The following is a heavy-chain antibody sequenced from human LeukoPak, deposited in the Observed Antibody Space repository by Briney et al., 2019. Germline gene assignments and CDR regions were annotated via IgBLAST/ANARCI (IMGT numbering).Heavy chain of an antibody. CDR2: IHHSGST. CDR3: ARDCSSTSCYTGDKDSGWYFDL. Sequence: SETLSLTCAVYGWSFSGYYWSWIRQPPGKGLEWIGEIHHSGSTNYNPSLKSRVTISVDTSKNQFSLKLSSVTAADTAVYNCARDCSSTSCYTGDKDSGWYFDLWGRGTLVTVSS. D-gene: IGHD2-2*02. CDR1: GWSFSGYY. V-gene: IGHV4-34*01. J-gene: IGHJ2*01.